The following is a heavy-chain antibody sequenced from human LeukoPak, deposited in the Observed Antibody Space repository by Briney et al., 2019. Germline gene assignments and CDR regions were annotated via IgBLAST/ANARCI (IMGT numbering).Heavy chain of an antibody. J-gene: IGHJ4*02. D-gene: IGHD2-21*01. Sequence: PGGSLRLSCAASGFTLSSYAMSWVRQAPGKGLEWVSAISVSGNTYHADSVKGRFTISRDSSKNTLYLQMNRLRAEDAAVYYCAKAPVTTCSGAYCYWGQGTLVTVSS. CDR3: AKAPVTTCSGAYCY. CDR1: GFTLSSYA. V-gene: IGHV3-23*01. CDR2: ISVSGNT.